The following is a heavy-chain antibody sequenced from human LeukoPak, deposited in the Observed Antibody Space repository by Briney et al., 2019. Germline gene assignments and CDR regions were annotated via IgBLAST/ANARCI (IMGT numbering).Heavy chain of an antibody. CDR1: ADPFSSHY. Sequence: TLSLTWAVSADPFSSHYWTWFRQPPGKGLEWIGYISYIGSTNYDPSLKSRVTISIDTSKNQFSLKLSSVPAADTAVYYCARDLVTVTKGFDIWGQGTMVTVSS. V-gene: IGHV4-59*11. J-gene: IGHJ3*02. CDR3: ARDLVTVTKGFDI. D-gene: IGHD4-17*01. CDR2: ISYIGST.